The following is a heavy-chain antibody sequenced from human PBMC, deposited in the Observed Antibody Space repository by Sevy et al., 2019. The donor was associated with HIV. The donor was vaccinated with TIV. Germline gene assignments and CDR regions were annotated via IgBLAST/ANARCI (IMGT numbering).Heavy chain of an antibody. D-gene: IGHD3-10*01. CDR1: GGSISSSSYY. V-gene: IGHV4-39*01. Sequence: SETLSLTCTVSGGSISSSSYYWGWIRQPPGKGLEWIGNIYYSGSTSYNPSLKSRVTISVDTSKNQFSLKLSSVTAADTAVYYCARLGRGEILYYFDYWGQGTLVTVSS. CDR3: ARLGRGEILYYFDY. CDR2: IYYSGST. J-gene: IGHJ4*02.